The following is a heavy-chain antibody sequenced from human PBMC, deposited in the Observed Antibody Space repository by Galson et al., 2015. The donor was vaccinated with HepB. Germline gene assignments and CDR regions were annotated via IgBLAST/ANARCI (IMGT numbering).Heavy chain of an antibody. CDR2: ISYDGSSK. V-gene: IGHV3-30-3*01. CDR1: GFDFSNYA. CDR3: ARDRPSPSGYCLYFYYGMDV. D-gene: IGHD5-12*01. Sequence: SLRLSCAASGFDFSNYAVHWVRQAPGEGLQSVAIISYDGSSKYYADSVKGRFTVSRDNSKNTLYLQMNSLRDEDTAVYYCARDRPSPSGYCLYFYYGMDVWRQGTTVTVSS. J-gene: IGHJ6*02.